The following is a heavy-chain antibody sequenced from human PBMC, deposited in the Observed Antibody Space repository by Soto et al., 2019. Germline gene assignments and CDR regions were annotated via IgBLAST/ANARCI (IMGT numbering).Heavy chain of an antibody. V-gene: IGHV1-8*01. D-gene: IGHD3-16*01. Sequence: ASVKVSCKASGYTLTNYDINWVRQATGQGLEWMGWMNPDSGNTGCAQKFQGRVTMTRNTSISTAYMELSSLRYDDTAVYYCARGRFRQTWFDPWGQGTLVTVSS. J-gene: IGHJ5*02. CDR2: MNPDSGNT. CDR1: GYTLTNYD. CDR3: ARGRFRQTWFDP.